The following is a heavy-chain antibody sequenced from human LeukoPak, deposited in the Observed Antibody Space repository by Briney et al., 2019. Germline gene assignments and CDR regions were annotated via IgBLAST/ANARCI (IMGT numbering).Heavy chain of an antibody. CDR1: GGSISSYY. J-gene: IGHJ4*02. CDR3: ARGKCSGGSCYRDY. Sequence: SETPSLTCTVSGGSISSYYWSWIRQPPGKGLEWIGYIYYSGSTNYNPSLKSRVTISVDTSKNQFSLKLSSVTAADTAVYYCARGKCSGGSCYRDYWGQGTLVTVSS. V-gene: IGHV4-59*01. D-gene: IGHD2-15*01. CDR2: IYYSGST.